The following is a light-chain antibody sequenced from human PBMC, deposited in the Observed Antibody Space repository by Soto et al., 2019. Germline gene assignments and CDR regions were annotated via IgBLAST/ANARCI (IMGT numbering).Light chain of an antibody. Sequence: QSVLTQPPSASGTPGQRVTISCSGSSSNIGSNYVYWYQQLPGTAPKLLIYSNNQRPSGVPDRFSGSKSGTSASLAISGLRSEDEADYYCAAWDDSRRGVFGGGTKLTVL. CDR1: SSNIGSNY. CDR3: AAWDDSRRGV. V-gene: IGLV1-47*02. CDR2: SNN. J-gene: IGLJ2*01.